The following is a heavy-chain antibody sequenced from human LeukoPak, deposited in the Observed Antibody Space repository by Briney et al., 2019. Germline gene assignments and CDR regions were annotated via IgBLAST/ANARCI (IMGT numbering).Heavy chain of an antibody. CDR2: INPSGGST. V-gene: IGHV1-46*01. CDR3: ARRWLQNYYYGMDV. CDR1: GYTFTSYY. Sequence: ASVKVSCKASGYTFTSYYMHWVRQAPGQGLEWMGIINPSGGSTSYAQKFQGRVTMTRNTSISTAYMELSSLRSEDTAVYYCARRWLQNYYYGMDVWGQGTTVTVSS. D-gene: IGHD5-24*01. J-gene: IGHJ6*02.